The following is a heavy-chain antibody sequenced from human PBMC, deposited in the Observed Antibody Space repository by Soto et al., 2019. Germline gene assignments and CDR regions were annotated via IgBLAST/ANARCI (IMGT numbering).Heavy chain of an antibody. V-gene: IGHV1-69*06. J-gene: IGHJ6*02. D-gene: IGHD2-15*01. CDR3: ARDWLISDWSGGSCHYYYDYYGMDV. Sequence: SVKVSCKASGGTFSSYAISWVRQAPGQGLEWMGGIIPIFGTANYAQKFQGRVTITADKSTSTAYMELSSRRSEDTAVYYCARDWLISDWSGGSCHYYYDYYGMDVWGQGTTVTVSS. CDR2: IIPIFGTA. CDR1: GGTFSSYA.